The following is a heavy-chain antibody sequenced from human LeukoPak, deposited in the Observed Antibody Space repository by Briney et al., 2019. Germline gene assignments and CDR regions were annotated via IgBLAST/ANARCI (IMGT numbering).Heavy chain of an antibody. V-gene: IGHV3-74*01. D-gene: IGHD1-1*01. Sequence: GGSLRLSCAASGFTFSSYWMHWVRQAPGKGLVWVSRIITDGSSTTHADSVRGRFTISRDNAKNTLYLQMNSLRAEDTAVYYCATENGGSYFYMDVWGKGTTVTVSS. J-gene: IGHJ6*03. CDR3: ATENGGSYFYMDV. CDR1: GFTFSSYW. CDR2: IITDGSST.